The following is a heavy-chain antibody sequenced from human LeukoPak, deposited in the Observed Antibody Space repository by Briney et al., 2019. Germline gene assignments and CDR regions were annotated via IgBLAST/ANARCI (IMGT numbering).Heavy chain of an antibody. CDR3: AKETLLLWFGEFQYYFDY. V-gene: IGHV3-30*18. Sequence: GGSLRLSCAASGFTFSSYGMHWVRQAPGKGLEWVAVISYDGSNKYYADSVKGRFTISRDNSKNTLYLQMNSLRAEDTAVYYCAKETLLLWFGEFQYYFDYWGQGTLVTVSS. CDR2: ISYDGSNK. CDR1: GFTFSSYG. D-gene: IGHD3-10*01. J-gene: IGHJ4*02.